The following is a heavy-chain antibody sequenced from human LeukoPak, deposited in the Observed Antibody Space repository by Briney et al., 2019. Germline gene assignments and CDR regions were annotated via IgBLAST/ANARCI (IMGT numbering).Heavy chain of an antibody. Sequence: SETLSLTCSVSDASISGHYLTWIRQPPGKGLEWIGYISYIGSTNYKPSLKSRVTISVDTSKNQFSLKLSSVTAADTAVYYCARDKISINAFDMWGQGTMVTVSS. CDR1: DASISGHY. V-gene: IGHV4-59*11. CDR2: ISYIGST. CDR3: ARDKISINAFDM. D-gene: IGHD1-14*01. J-gene: IGHJ3*02.